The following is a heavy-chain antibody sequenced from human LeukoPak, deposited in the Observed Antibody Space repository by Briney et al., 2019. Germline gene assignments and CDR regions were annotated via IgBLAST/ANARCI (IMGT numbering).Heavy chain of an antibody. CDR2: INPSGGST. V-gene: IGHV1-46*01. J-gene: IGHJ3*02. D-gene: IGHD2-2*01. CDR3: ARDLEDIVVVPDASNDAFDI. Sequence: ASVKVSCKASGYTFTSYYMHWVRQAPGQGLEWMGIINPSGGSTSYAQKFQGRVTMTRDTSTSTVYMELSSLRSEDTAVYYCARDLEDIVVVPDASNDAFDIWGQGTMVTVSS. CDR1: GYTFTSYY.